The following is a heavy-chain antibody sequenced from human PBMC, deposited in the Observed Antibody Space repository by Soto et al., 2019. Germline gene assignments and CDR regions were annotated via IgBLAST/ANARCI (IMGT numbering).Heavy chain of an antibody. CDR3: ARETYGDYVGYFDP. CDR1: GGTFSSYA. CDR2: IIPIFGTA. D-gene: IGHD4-17*01. J-gene: IGHJ5*02. Sequence: SVKVSCKASGGTFSSYAISWVRQAPGQGLEWMGGIIPIFGTANYAQKFQGRVTMTRNTSISTAYMELSSLRSEDTAVYYCARETYGDYVGYFDPWGQGTLVTVSS. V-gene: IGHV1-69*05.